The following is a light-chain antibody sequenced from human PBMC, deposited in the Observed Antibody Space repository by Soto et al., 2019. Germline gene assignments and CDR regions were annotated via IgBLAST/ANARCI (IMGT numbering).Light chain of an antibody. CDR3: QEYDTPEII. Sequence: LSLYPGTLSLSPGERATLSCRASQTLSNSFIAWYQQKPGQAPRLLIYDTSSRATGVPDRYSASGSGTDFTLTISRLEPEDFVVFFCQEYDTPEIIFGQVTRLEI. J-gene: IGKJ5*01. V-gene: IGKV3-20*01. CDR1: QTLSNSF. CDR2: DTS.